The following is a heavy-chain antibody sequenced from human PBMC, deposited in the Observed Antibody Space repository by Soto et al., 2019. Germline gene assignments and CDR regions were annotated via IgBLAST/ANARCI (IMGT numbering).Heavy chain of an antibody. CDR1: GYTFTSYG. J-gene: IGHJ6*02. D-gene: IGHD2-15*01. V-gene: IGHV1-18*01. Sequence: ASVKVSCKAPGYTFTSYGISWVRQAPGQGLEWMGWISAYNGNTNYAQKLQGRVTMTTDTSTSTAYMELRSLRSDDTAVYYCARDTPLGCSGGSCYPRYYYYGMDVWGQGTTVTVSS. CDR2: ISAYNGNT. CDR3: ARDTPLGCSGGSCYPRYYYYGMDV.